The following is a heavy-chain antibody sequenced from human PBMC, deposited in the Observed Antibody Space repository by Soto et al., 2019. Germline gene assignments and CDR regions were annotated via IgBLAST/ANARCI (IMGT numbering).Heavy chain of an antibody. CDR2: MNPNSGNT. CDR3: ARGIPGVRGEYGGHDGMDG. Sequence: QVQLVQSGAEVKKPGASVKVSCKASGYTFTSYDINWERQATGQGLEWMGWMNPNSGNTGYAQKFQGRVTMTRNTSISAAYMEVSGLTADDTAVYYCARGIPGVRGEYGGHDGMDGLGQGTAVIVSS. J-gene: IGHJ6*02. V-gene: IGHV1-8*01. CDR1: GYTFTSYD. D-gene: IGHD5-12*01.